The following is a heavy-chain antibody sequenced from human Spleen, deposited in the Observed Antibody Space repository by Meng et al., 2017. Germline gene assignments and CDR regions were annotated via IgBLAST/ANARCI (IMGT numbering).Heavy chain of an antibody. Sequence: QLQLQESGPALVKPSETLSLTCVVSGGSFSDYYWSWIRQPPGKGLEWIGEINHSGSTNYNPSLESRATISVDTSQNNLSLKLSSVTAADTAVYYCARGIVGATNWFDPWGQGTLVTVSS. J-gene: IGHJ5*02. V-gene: IGHV4-34*01. CDR3: ARGIVGATNWFDP. CDR1: GGSFSDYY. CDR2: INHSGST. D-gene: IGHD1-26*01.